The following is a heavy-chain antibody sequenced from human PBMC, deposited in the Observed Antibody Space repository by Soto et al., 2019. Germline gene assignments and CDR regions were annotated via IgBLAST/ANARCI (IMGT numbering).Heavy chain of an antibody. D-gene: IGHD1-7*01. CDR2: INHSGST. CDR1: GGSFSGYY. V-gene: IGHV4-34*01. CDR3: ARGTGTTHYYYYMDV. Sequence: PSETLSLTCAVYGGSFSGYYWSWIRLPPGKGLEWIGEINHSGSTNYNPSLKSRVTMSVDTSKNQFSLKLSSVTAADTAVYYCARGTGTTHYYYYMDVWGKGTTVT. J-gene: IGHJ6*03.